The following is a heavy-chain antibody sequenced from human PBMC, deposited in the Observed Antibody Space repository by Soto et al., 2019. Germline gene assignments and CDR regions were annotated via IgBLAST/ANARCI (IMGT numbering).Heavy chain of an antibody. D-gene: IGHD5-18*01. Sequence: ASVKVSCKASGYTVTNYYMYWVRQAPGQGLEWMGIINPSGGSTSYAQKFQGRVTMTRDTSTSTVYMELSSLRSEDTAVYYCATETPLVTGGLNYGGQETLVTVSS. CDR2: INPSGGST. CDR1: GYTVTNYY. V-gene: IGHV1-46*03. J-gene: IGHJ4*02. CDR3: ATETPLVTGGLNY.